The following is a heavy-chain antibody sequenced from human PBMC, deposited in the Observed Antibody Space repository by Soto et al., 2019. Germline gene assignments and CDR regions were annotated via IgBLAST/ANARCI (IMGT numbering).Heavy chain of an antibody. Sequence: SETLSLTCTVSGGSISSSSYYWGWIRQPPGKGLEWIGSVYYGGSTYYNPSFKSRVTISVETSKSQFSLKLSSVTAADTAVYYCAGGDYYHSSGYYFYYYTMDVWGQGTTDTVSS. D-gene: IGHD3-22*01. V-gene: IGHV4-39*01. J-gene: IGHJ6*02. CDR3: AGGDYYHSSGYYFYYYTMDV. CDR1: GGSISSSSYY. CDR2: VYYGGST.